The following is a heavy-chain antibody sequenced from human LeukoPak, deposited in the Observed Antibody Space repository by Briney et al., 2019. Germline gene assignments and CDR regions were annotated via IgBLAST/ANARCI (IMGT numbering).Heavy chain of an antibody. V-gene: IGHV3-48*01. CDR2: ISSSSSTI. CDR3: ALFDFDWLSDRDY. Sequence: GGSLRLSCAASGFTFSSYSMNWVRQAPGKGLEWVSYISSSSSTIYYADSVKGRFTISRDNAKNSLYLQMNSLRAEDTAVYYCALFDFDWLSDRDYWGQGTLVTVSS. D-gene: IGHD3-9*01. J-gene: IGHJ4*02. CDR1: GFTFSSYS.